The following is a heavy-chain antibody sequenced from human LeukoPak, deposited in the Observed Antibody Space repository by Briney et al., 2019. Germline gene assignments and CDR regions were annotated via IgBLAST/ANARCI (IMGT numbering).Heavy chain of an antibody. CDR1: GFTFDDYT. CDR3: AREDRIVGATPVDY. CDR2: ISWDGGTI. V-gene: IGHV3-43*01. Sequence: GGSLRLSCATSGFTFDDYTMHWVRQAPGKGLEWVSLISWDGGTIYYADSVKGRFTISRDNAKNSLYLQMNSLRAEDTAVYYCAREDRIVGATPVDYWGQGTLVTVSS. D-gene: IGHD1-26*01. J-gene: IGHJ4*02.